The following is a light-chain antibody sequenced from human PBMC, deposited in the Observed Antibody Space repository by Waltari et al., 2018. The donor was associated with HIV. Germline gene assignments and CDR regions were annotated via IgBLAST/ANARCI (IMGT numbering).Light chain of an antibody. CDR3: QQAYSLPLT. J-gene: IGKJ3*01. CDR2: AAS. Sequence: IQLTQSPSSLPASVGHTVTFTCRESQNINHYVNWVQKKPGKAPQLLVYAASFLQSGVPSRFKGSAFGTEFTLTISSLQPEDYATYYCQQAYSLPLTFGPGTKVDIK. V-gene: IGKV1-39*01. CDR1: QNINHY.